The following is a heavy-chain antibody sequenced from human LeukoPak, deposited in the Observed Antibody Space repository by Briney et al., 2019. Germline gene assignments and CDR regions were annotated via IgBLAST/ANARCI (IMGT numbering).Heavy chain of an antibody. CDR2: ISSSSSYA. J-gene: IGHJ3*02. CDR3: AREIGDSYSSGWYDAFDI. V-gene: IGHV3-11*06. CDR1: GFTFSDYY. Sequence: GGSLRLSCAASGFTFSDYYMSWIRQAPGKGLEWVSYISSSSSYANYADSVKGRFTISRDNAKNSLYLQMNSLRAEDTAVYYCAREIGDSYSSGWYDAFDIRGQGTMVTVSS. D-gene: IGHD6-19*01.